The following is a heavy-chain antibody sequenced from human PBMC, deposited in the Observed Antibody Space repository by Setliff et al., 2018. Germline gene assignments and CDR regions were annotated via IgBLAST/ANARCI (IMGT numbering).Heavy chain of an antibody. D-gene: IGHD2-2*03. CDR1: GYSFSRSW. V-gene: IGHV5-51*01. Sequence: PGESLTISCKGFGYSFSRSWIVWVRQMPGRGLEWLGIVYPGDSDTRYNPSFQGQVTISVDKSIDTAYLQSSSLKASDSAIYYCARLIGSCSSSSCSGALDLWGQGTMVTVSS. J-gene: IGHJ3*01. CDR2: VYPGDSDT. CDR3: ARLIGSCSSSSCSGALDL.